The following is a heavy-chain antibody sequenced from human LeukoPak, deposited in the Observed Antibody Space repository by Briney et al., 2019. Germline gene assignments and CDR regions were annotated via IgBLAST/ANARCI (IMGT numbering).Heavy chain of an antibody. CDR3: ARVSNHYDILTGPQDY. Sequence: GGSLRPSCAASGFTFSSCSMNWVRQAPGKGLEWVSSISSSSSYIYYADSVKGRFTISRGNAKNSLYLQMNSLRAEDTAVYYCARVSNHYDILTGPQDYWGQGTLVTVSS. CDR2: ISSSSSYI. V-gene: IGHV3-21*01. J-gene: IGHJ4*02. CDR1: GFTFSSCS. D-gene: IGHD3-9*01.